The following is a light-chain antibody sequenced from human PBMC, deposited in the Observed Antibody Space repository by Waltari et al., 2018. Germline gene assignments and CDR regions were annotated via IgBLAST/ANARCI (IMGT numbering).Light chain of an antibody. CDR1: QGVSSH. J-gene: IGKJ1*01. V-gene: IGKV3-15*01. CDR3: QHYFNWPRT. CDR2: GSS. Sequence: MVMTHSPALLSVSPGESATLSCRASQGVSSHVARYQQKPGQAPRRLIYGSSTRATGVPVRFSGSGSGAEFTLTISSLQSEDFAAYYCQHYFNWPRTFGQGTKVEVK.